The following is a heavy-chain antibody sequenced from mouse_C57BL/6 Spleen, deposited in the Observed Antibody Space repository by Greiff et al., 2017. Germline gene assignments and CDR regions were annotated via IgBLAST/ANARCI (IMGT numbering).Heavy chain of an antibody. CDR3: ASERSTTVVATDYFDY. Sequence: VQLQQPGAELVKPGASVKLSCKASGYTFTSYWMQWVKQRPGQGLEWIGEIDPSDSYTNYNQKFKGKATLTVDTSSSTAYMQLSSLTSEDSAVYYCASERSTTVVATDYFDYWGQGTTLTVSS. V-gene: IGHV1-50*01. D-gene: IGHD1-1*01. CDR1: GYTFTSYW. J-gene: IGHJ2*01. CDR2: IDPSDSYT.